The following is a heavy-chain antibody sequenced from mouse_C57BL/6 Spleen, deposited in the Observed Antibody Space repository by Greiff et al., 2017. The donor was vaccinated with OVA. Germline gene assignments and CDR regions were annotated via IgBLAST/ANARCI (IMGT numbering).Heavy chain of an antibody. V-gene: IGHV1-69*01. J-gene: IGHJ1*03. Sequence: VQLQQPGAELVMPGASVKLSCKASGYTFTSYWMHWVKQRPGQGLEWIGEIDPSDSYTNYNQKVKGKSTLTVDKSSSTAYMQLSSLTSEDSAVYYCARSLTGTGYFDVWGTGTTVTVSS. D-gene: IGHD4-1*01. CDR1: GYTFTSYW. CDR2: IDPSDSYT. CDR3: ARSLTGTGYFDV.